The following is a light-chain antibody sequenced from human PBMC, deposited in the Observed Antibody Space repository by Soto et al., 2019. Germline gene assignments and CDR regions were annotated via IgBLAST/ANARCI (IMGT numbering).Light chain of an antibody. CDR3: CSYAGRYTYV. Sequence: QSVLTQPRSVSGSPGQSVTISCTGTSSDVGGYNYVSWYQQHPGKAPKLMIYDVSKRPSGVPDRFSGSKSGNTASLTISGLQDEDQAAYSCCSYAGRYTYVFGTGTKVTV. J-gene: IGLJ1*01. CDR2: DVS. CDR1: SSDVGGYNY. V-gene: IGLV2-11*01.